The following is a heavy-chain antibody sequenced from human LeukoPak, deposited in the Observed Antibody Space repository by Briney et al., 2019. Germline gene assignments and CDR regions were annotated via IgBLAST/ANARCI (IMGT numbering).Heavy chain of an antibody. Sequence: ASVKVSCKASGYTFTSYDINWVRQATGQGLEWMGWINPNSGGTNYAQKFQGRVTMTRDTSISTAYMELSRLRSDDTAVYYCARENDILTGYYLGHWGQGTLVTVSS. CDR1: GYTFTSYD. CDR3: ARENDILTGYYLGH. J-gene: IGHJ4*02. V-gene: IGHV1-2*02. D-gene: IGHD3-9*01. CDR2: INPNSGGT.